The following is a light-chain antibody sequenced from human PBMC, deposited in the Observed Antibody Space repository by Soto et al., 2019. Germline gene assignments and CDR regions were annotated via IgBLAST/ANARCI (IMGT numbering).Light chain of an antibody. Sequence: EIVLTQSPATLSLSPVERATLSCRATQSVRSSLAWYRQQPGQAPRLLIYDASRRATGIPARFSGSGSGTDFTLTISSLQSGDFASYYCQQHKDYPLTFGRGTRLEIK. CDR3: QQHKDYPLT. CDR2: DAS. J-gene: IGKJ5*01. V-gene: IGKV3-11*01. CDR1: QSVRSS.